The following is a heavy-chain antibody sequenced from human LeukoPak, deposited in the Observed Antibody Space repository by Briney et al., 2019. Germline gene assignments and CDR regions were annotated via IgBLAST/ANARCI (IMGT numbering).Heavy chain of an antibody. V-gene: IGHV4-34*01. CDR3: AKSNGYGSVDI. D-gene: IGHD3-10*01. J-gene: IGHJ3*02. CDR1: GGSFSGYY. Sequence: SETLSLTCAVYGGSFSGYYWSWIRQPPGKGLEWIGEINHSGSTNYNPSLKSRVTISVDTSKNQFSLKLNSVTAADTAVYYCAKSNGYGSVDIWGQGTMVTVSS. CDR2: INHSGST.